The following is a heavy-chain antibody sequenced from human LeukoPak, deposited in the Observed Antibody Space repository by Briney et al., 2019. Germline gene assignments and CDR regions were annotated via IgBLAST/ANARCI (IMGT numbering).Heavy chain of an antibody. D-gene: IGHD3-22*01. Sequence: RPGGSLRLSCAASGFIFRSYAMSWVRQAPGKGLEWVSVLSGSGDITHYADSVKGRFTISRDNSKNTLYLQMNSLRAEDTAVYYCATDYYDSSGDYKVDYWGQGTLVTVSS. CDR3: ATDYYDSSGDYKVDY. CDR2: LSGSGDIT. CDR1: GFIFRSYA. V-gene: IGHV3-23*01. J-gene: IGHJ4*02.